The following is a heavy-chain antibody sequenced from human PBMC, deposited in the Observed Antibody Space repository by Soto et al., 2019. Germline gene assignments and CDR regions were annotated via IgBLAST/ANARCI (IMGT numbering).Heavy chain of an antibody. CDR3: ARDLRDASGWFSPGY. D-gene: IGHD6-19*01. CDR2: ISYDGSNK. J-gene: IGHJ4*02. V-gene: IGHV3-30-3*01. CDR1: GFTFSKYA. Sequence: QPGGSLRLSCAASGFTFSKYAMHWVRQAPGKGLEWVALISYDGSNKYYADSVKGRFTISRDNSRNTLYLQMSSLRAEDTAMYYCARDLRDASGWFSPGYWGQGTLVTVSS.